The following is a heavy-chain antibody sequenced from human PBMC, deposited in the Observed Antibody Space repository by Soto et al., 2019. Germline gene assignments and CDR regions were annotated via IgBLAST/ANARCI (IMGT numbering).Heavy chain of an antibody. CDR3: ARRYGGNFDY. CDR1: GGSISSYY. J-gene: IGHJ4*02. D-gene: IGHD3-16*01. Sequence: PSETLSVTCPVAGGSISSYYLSWIRQPPGKGLEWIGYIYYSGSTNYNPSLKSRVTISVDTSKNQFSLKLSSVTAADTAVYYCARRYGGNFDYWGQGTLVTVSS. V-gene: IGHV4-59*01. CDR2: IYYSGST.